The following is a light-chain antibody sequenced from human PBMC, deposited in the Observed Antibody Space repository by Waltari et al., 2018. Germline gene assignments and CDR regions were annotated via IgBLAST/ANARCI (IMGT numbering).Light chain of an antibody. CDR3: GTWDGSLTAGI. CDR1: SSNVGKNY. CDR2: DDK. J-gene: IGLJ2*01. V-gene: IGLV1-51*01. Sequence: QSMLTQPPSVSAAPGQKVTISCSGSSSNVGKNYVSWYQQFPGTAPKLLIYDDKKRPSGSPDRFCGSKSGTSATLGITGLQPGDEADYYCGTWDGSLTAGIFGGGTKLTVL.